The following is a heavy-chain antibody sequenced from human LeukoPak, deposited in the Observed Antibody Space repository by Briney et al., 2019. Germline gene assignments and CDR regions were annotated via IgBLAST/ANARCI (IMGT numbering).Heavy chain of an antibody. CDR2: ISYDGSNK. Sequence: GGSLRLSCAASGFTFSSYGMHWVRQAPGKGLEWVAVISYDGSNKYYADSVKGRFTISRDNSKNTLYLQMNSLRAEDTAVYYCAKDAVRRVMRYYFDYWGQGTLVTVSS. CDR1: GFTFSSYG. V-gene: IGHV3-30*18. CDR3: AKDAVRRVMRYYFDY. J-gene: IGHJ4*02. D-gene: IGHD3-10*01.